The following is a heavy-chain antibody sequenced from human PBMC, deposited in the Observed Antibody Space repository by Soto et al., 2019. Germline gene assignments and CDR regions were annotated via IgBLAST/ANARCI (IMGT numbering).Heavy chain of an antibody. V-gene: IGHV4-59*08. CDR2: INNSGST. D-gene: IGHD6-19*01. CDR3: AREYSSGWHPWFAP. Sequence: SDTLSLTCTVSGGSLSSFYWSWIRQPPGKGLEWIGYINNSGSTKYNPNLKSRVTISVHTSKNQFSLKLSSVTAADTAVYSCAREYSSGWHPWFAPWGQGTLVTVSS. J-gene: IGHJ5*02. CDR1: GGSLSSFY.